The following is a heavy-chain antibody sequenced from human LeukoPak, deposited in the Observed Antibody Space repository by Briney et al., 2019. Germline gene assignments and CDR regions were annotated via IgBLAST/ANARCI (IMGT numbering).Heavy chain of an antibody. V-gene: IGHV3-11*01. J-gene: IGHJ4*02. CDR1: GFTFSDYY. Sequence: PGGSLRLSCAASGFTFSDYYMSWIRQAPGKGLEWVSYISSSGSTIYYADSVKGRFTISRDNAKNSLYLQMNSLRAEDTAVYYCAKPGHYDFWSGYFDYWGQGTLVTVSS. CDR2: ISSSGSTI. CDR3: AKPGHYDFWSGYFDY. D-gene: IGHD3-3*01.